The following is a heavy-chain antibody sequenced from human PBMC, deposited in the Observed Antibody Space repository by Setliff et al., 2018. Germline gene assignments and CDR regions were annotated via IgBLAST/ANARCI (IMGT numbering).Heavy chain of an antibody. CDR3: VYXCVRVGREYGDSGGFDAFSV. V-gene: IGHV4-4*07. CDR2: MSTTGTT. J-gene: IGHJ3*01. D-gene: IGHD3-10*01. CDR1: GASIMNYY. Sequence: TLSLTCTISGASIMNYYWSWIRQPAGRGLEWIGRMSTTGTTTGTSSYNPSLQGXVAMSVXXXXXXXXXXXXXXXTMDTXVYXCVRVGREYGDSGGFDAFSVWGQGREVTVSS.